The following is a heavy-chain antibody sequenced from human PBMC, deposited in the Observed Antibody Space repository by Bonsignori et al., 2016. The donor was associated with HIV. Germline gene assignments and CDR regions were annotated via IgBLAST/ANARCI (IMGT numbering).Heavy chain of an antibody. CDR2: INPNSGGT. J-gene: IGHJ5*02. D-gene: IGHD2-2*01. V-gene: IGHV1-2*02. Sequence: WVRQAPGQGLEWMGWINPNSGGTNYAQKFQGRVTMTRDTSISTAYMELSRLRSDDTAVYYCARVAPRYCSSTSCEGSNWFDPWGQGTLVTVSS. CDR3: ARVAPRYCSSTSCEGSNWFDP.